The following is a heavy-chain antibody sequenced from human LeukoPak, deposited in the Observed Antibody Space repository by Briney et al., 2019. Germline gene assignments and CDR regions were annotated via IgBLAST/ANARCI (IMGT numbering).Heavy chain of an antibody. J-gene: IGHJ4*02. CDR3: ARGHTIYYYDSGGYYRSEYYFDY. CDR2: INHSGST. D-gene: IGHD3-22*01. V-gene: IGHV4-34*01. CDR1: GGSFSGYY. Sequence: SETLSLTCAVYGGSFSGYYWSWIRQPPGKGLEWIGEINHSGSTNYNPSLKSRVTISVDTSKNQFSLKLSSVTAADTAVYYCARGHTIYYYDSGGYYRSEYYFDYWGQGTLVTVSS.